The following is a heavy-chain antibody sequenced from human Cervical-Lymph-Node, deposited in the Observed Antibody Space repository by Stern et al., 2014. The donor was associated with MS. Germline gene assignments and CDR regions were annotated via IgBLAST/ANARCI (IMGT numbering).Heavy chain of an antibody. D-gene: IGHD6-19*01. V-gene: IGHV1-46*01. CDR3: ARDNGGWSVDS. CDR1: GYTFTSNK. J-gene: IGHJ4*02. CDR2: INPGGGST. Sequence: QVQLVESGAEVKKPGASVKVSCKAFGYTFTSNKMHWVRQAPGQGLEWMGIINPGGGSTGYAQKIQGRDTMTRDTSTSTVYMELTRLRSEDTAVYSCARDNGGWSVDSWGQGTLVIVSS.